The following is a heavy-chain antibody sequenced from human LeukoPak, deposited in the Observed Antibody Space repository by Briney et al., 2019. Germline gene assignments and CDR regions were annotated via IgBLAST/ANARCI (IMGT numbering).Heavy chain of an antibody. V-gene: IGHV3-30*04. CDR3: ARDRAIAVAGNFDY. D-gene: IGHD6-19*01. J-gene: IGHJ4*02. CDR1: GFTFSSYA. CDR2: ISYDGSNK. Sequence: PGRSLRLSCAASGFTFSSYAMHWVRQAPGKGLEWVAVISYDGSNKYYADSVKGRFTIFRDNSKNTLYLQMNSLRAEDTAVYYCARDRAIAVAGNFDYWGQGTLVTVSS.